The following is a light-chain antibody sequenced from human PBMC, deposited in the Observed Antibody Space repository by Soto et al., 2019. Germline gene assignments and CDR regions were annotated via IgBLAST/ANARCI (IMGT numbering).Light chain of an antibody. CDR2: DNI. Sequence: QSVLTQPPSVSGAPGQRVTISCTGSSSNIGAGFDVHWYQQLPGTAPKLLIYDNISRPPGVPDRFSGSKSGTSASLAITGLQAEDEADYYCQSYDSSLIRCVFGGGTKVTVL. CDR3: QSYDSSLIRCV. J-gene: IGLJ3*02. CDR1: SSNIGAGFD. V-gene: IGLV1-40*01.